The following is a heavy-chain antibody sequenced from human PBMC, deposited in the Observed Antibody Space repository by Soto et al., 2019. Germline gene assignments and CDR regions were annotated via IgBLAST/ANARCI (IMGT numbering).Heavy chain of an antibody. Sequence: GGSLRLSCAASGFTFSSYSMNWVRQAPGKGLDWVSYISSSSSTIYYADSVKGRFTISRDNAKNSLYLQMNSLRAEDTAVYYCARDRGRGSSTSYYFDYWGQGILVTVSS. CDR1: GFTFSSYS. CDR3: ARDRGRGSSTSYYFDY. J-gene: IGHJ4*02. CDR2: ISSSSSTI. D-gene: IGHD6-6*01. V-gene: IGHV3-48*01.